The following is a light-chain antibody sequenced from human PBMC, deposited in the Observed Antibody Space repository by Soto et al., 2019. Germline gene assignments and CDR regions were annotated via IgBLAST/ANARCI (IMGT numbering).Light chain of an antibody. V-gene: IGKV1-39*01. CDR1: RTIIGY. Sequence: DIQMTQSPSSLSASVGDRVTITCRASRTIIGYLNWYQLKPGKAPKLLIYAASSLHIGVPSRFSGRGSGTDCTLTISGLQREDLATYYCQQSYSTGYTFGQGTKVEIK. CDR2: AAS. CDR3: QQSYSTGYT. J-gene: IGKJ2*01.